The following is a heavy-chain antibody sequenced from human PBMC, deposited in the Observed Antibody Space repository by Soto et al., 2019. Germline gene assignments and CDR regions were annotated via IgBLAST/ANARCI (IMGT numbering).Heavy chain of an antibody. V-gene: IGHV1-2*04. D-gene: IGHD5-12*01. CDR2: INPNSGGT. Sequence: ASVKVSCKASGYTFTGYYMHWVRQAPGQGLEWMGWINPNSGGTNYAQKFQGWVTMTRDTSISTAYMELSRLRSDDTAVYYCARGIVATIGGYYYYMDVWGKGTTVTVSS. CDR3: ARGIVATIGGYYYYMDV. J-gene: IGHJ6*03. CDR1: GYTFTGYY.